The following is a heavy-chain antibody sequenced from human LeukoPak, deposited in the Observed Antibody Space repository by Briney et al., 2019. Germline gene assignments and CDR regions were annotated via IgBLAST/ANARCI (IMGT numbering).Heavy chain of an antibody. CDR3: ARQYGQSDNWFDP. CDR2: IYPGDSDT. J-gene: IGHJ5*02. D-gene: IGHD3-10*01. V-gene: IGHV5-51*01. Sequence: GESLKISCKGSGYSFTSYWIGWVRQMPGKGLEWMGIIYPGDSDTRYSPSFEGQVTISADKSISIAYLQWSSLKASDTAMYYCARQYGQSDNWFDPWGQGTLVTVSS. CDR1: GYSFTSYW.